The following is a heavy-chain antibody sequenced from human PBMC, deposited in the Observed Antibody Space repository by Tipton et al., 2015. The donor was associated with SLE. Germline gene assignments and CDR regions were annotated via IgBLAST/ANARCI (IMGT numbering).Heavy chain of an antibody. Sequence: TLSLTCSVSGGSISRNYWIWIRQPPGKGLEWIGRGFASGTTDYNPSLRSRVTISVDTSKNQFSLKLSSVTAADTAVYFCARGPRGYTYSEFDYWGLGTMVTVSS. CDR2: GFASGTT. CDR1: GGSISRNY. V-gene: IGHV4-4*08. D-gene: IGHD5-18*01. J-gene: IGHJ4*02. CDR3: ARGPRGYTYSEFDY.